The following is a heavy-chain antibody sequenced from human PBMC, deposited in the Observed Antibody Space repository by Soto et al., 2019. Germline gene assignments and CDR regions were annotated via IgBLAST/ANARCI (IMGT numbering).Heavy chain of an antibody. CDR1: GGTFSSYA. Sequence: QVQLVQSGAEVKKPGSSVKVSCKASGGTFSSYAITWVRQAPGQGLEWMGGIIPIFGTANYAQKFQASVTITAEXSXSXXYMELSSLRSEDTAVYYCARDRGPSSGYYPYWFDPWGQGTLVTVSS. CDR2: IIPIFGTA. V-gene: IGHV1-69*12. D-gene: IGHD3-22*01. CDR3: ARDRGPSSGYYPYWFDP. J-gene: IGHJ5*02.